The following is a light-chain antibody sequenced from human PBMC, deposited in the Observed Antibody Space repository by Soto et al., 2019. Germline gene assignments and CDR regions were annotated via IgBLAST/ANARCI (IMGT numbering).Light chain of an antibody. V-gene: IGLV2-18*02. Sequence: QSALTQPPSVSGSPGQSVAISCSGTSSDVGSYNRASWYQQPPGTAPKLMIYDVSNRPSGVPDRFSGSKSGNTASLTISGLQAEDDADYYCSSFTSSSTYVFGTGTKLTVL. J-gene: IGLJ1*01. CDR1: SSDVGSYNR. CDR3: SSFTSSSTYV. CDR2: DVS.